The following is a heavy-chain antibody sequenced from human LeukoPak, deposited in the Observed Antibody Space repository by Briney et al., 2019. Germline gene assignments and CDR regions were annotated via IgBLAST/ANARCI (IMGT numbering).Heavy chain of an antibody. Sequence: GSSVKVSCKASGGTFSSYAISWVRQAPGRGLEWMGGIIPIFGTANYAQKFQGRVTITTDESTSTAYMELSSLRSEDTAVYYCARTYDSSGYLFDYWGQGTLVTVSS. D-gene: IGHD3-22*01. V-gene: IGHV1-69*05. J-gene: IGHJ4*02. CDR3: ARTYDSSGYLFDY. CDR2: IIPIFGTA. CDR1: GGTFSSYA.